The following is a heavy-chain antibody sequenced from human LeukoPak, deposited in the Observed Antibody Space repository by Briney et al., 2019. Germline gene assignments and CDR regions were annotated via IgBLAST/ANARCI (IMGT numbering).Heavy chain of an antibody. CDR3: ARVRGYCSGGSCYYGSAFGY. J-gene: IGHJ4*02. V-gene: IGHV1-2*02. CDR2: INPNSGGT. Sequence: ASVKVSCKASGYTFSSNYMHWVRQAPGQGLEWMGWINPNSGGTNYAQKFQGRVTMTRDTSISTAYMELSRLRSDDTAVYYCARVRGYCSGGSCYYGSAFGYWGQGTLVTVSS. CDR1: GYTFSSNY. D-gene: IGHD2-15*01.